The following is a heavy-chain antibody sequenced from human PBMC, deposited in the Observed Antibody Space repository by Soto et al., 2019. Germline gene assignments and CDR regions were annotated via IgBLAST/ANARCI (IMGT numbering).Heavy chain of an antibody. V-gene: IGHV3-23*01. J-gene: IGHJ4*02. D-gene: IGHD6-19*01. CDR2: ISGSGGST. CDR3: AKDSVPGIAVHPGEYYFDY. Sequence: GGSLRLSCAASGFTFSSYAMSWVRQAPGKGLEWVSAISGSGGSTYYADSVKGRFTISRDNSKNTLYLQMNSLRAEDTAVYYCAKDSVPGIAVHPGEYYFDYWGQGTLVTVSS. CDR1: GFTFSSYA.